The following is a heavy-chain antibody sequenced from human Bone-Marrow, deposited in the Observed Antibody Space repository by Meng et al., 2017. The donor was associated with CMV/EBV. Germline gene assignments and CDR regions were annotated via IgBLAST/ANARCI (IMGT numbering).Heavy chain of an antibody. CDR1: GFTVSSNY. Sequence: GGSRRLSCAASGFTVSSNYMSWVRQAPGKGLEWVSVIYSGGSTYYADSVKGRFTISRDNSKNTLYLQMNSLRAEDTAVYYCATGGSYYDSSGYWGYWGQGTLVTVYS. CDR3: ATGGSYYDSSGYWGY. J-gene: IGHJ4*02. V-gene: IGHV3-53*01. D-gene: IGHD3-22*01. CDR2: IYSGGST.